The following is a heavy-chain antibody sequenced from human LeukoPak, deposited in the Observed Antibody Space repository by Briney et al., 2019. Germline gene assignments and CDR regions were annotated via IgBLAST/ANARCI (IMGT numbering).Heavy chain of an antibody. J-gene: IGHJ6*03. CDR2: MNPNSGNT. V-gene: IGHV1-8*01. Sequence: ASVKVSCKASGYTFTSYDINRVRQATGQGLEWMGWMNPNSGNTGYAQKFQGRVTMTRNTSISTAYMELSSLRSEDTAVYYCARGRREHDYSNSNYYYYYYMDVWGKGTTVTVSS. CDR1: GYTFTSYD. CDR3: ARGRREHDYSNSNYYYYYYMDV. D-gene: IGHD4-11*01.